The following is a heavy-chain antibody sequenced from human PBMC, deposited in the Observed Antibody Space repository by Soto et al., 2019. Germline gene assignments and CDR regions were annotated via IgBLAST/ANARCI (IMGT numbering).Heavy chain of an antibody. J-gene: IGHJ6*03. D-gene: IGHD1-26*01. V-gene: IGHV5-51*01. CDR2: IYPGDSDT. Sequence: GESLKISCKGSGYSFTSYWIGWVRQMPGKGLEWMGIIYPGDSDTRYSPSFQGQVTISADKSVSTAYLQWSSLKASDTAMYYCARQKGTELRSYYYYDMDVWGKGTTVTVSS. CDR3: ARQKGTELRSYYYYDMDV. CDR1: GYSFTSYW.